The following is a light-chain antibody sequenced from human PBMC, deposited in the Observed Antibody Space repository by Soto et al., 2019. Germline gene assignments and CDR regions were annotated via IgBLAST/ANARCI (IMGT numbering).Light chain of an antibody. Sequence: DIQVTQSPPTLSSSLGDRVTITCRASQTISTWMAWYQQKPGKAPKLLFYDASTLQSGVASRFSGSGSVTEFTLIISGLQPDDSATYYCQQYTNTNNTWMFGQGTKVDIK. CDR2: DAS. CDR3: QQYTNTNNTWM. J-gene: IGKJ1*01. V-gene: IGKV1-5*01. CDR1: QTISTW.